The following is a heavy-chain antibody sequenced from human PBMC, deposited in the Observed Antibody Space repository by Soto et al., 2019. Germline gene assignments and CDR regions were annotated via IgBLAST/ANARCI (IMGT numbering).Heavy chain of an antibody. J-gene: IGHJ6*02. CDR1: GGSISSGDYY. CDR3: ARDRYYGGNSPHPLPYVHGMDV. V-gene: IGHV4-30-4*01. D-gene: IGHD4-17*01. CDR2: IYYSGST. Sequence: PSETLSLTCTVSGGSISSGDYYWSWIRQPPGKGLEWIGYIYYSGSTYYNPSLKSRVTISVDTSKNQFSLKLSSVTAADTAVYYCARDRYYGGNSPHPLPYVHGMDVWGQGTTVTVSS.